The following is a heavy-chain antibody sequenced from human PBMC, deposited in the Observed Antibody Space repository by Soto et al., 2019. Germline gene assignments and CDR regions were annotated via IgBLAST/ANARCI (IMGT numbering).Heavy chain of an antibody. Sequence: ASVKVSCKASGYTFASYGISWVRQAPGQGLEWMGWISTYNGNTNYAQKLQGRVTMTTDTSTSTAYMELRSLRSDDTAVYYCASSPFFDSSGYYPPFDYWGQGTLVTVSS. CDR2: ISTYNGNT. D-gene: IGHD3-22*01. J-gene: IGHJ4*02. CDR3: ASSPFFDSSGYYPPFDY. CDR1: GYTFASYG. V-gene: IGHV1-18*01.